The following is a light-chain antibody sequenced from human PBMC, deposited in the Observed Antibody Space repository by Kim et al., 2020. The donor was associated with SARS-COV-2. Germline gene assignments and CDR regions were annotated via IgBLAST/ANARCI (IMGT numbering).Light chain of an antibody. CDR3: GTWDSSLSAPFV. CDR2: DND. J-gene: IGLJ1*01. CDR1: ISNRGNNY. Sequence: QKLPISCSGSISNRGNNYVSEYQHLPGTAPKLLIHDNDKRPPGIPDRFSASKSGTSATLGITGLQTGDEADYYCGTWDSSLSAPFVFGTGTKVTVL. V-gene: IGLV1-51*01.